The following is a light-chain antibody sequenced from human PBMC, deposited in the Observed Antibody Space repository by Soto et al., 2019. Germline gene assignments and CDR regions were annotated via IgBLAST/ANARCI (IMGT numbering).Light chain of an antibody. CDR2: AAS. J-gene: IGKJ5*01. V-gene: IGKV1-9*01. CDR3: QQLNSYPLT. CDR1: ERINNY. Sequence: DIQMTQYPSSLSASVGDRVTITCRASERINNYLAWYQQKPGKAPNLLIYAASTLQSGVPSRFSGSGSGTEFTLTISSLQPEDFATYYCQQLNSYPLTFGQGTRLEIK.